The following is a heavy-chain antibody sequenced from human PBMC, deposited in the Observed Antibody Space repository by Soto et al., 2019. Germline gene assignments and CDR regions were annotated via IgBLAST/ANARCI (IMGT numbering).Heavy chain of an antibody. D-gene: IGHD3-22*01. CDR2: INPSGGGT. J-gene: IGHJ4*02. CDR3: ASYRPPKYYYDSTGYSYYLDY. CDR1: GYTFTSYY. Sequence: ASVNVSCKASGYTFTSYYMHWVRQAPGQGVEWMGIINPSGGGTSYAQKFQGRVTMTRDTSTRTVYMELSSLRSEDTAVYYCASYRPPKYYYDSTGYSYYLDYWRQGTLVTVSS. V-gene: IGHV1-46*01.